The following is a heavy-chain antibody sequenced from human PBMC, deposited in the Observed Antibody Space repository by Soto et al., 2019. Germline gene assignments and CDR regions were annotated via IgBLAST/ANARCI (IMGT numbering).Heavy chain of an antibody. CDR3: AKSLTIFGVVPVTGMDV. V-gene: IGHV3-23*01. CDR1: GCTFSSYA. CDR2: ISGSGGSR. J-gene: IGHJ6*02. Sequence: GGWLRLSCAASGCTFSSYAMSWVRQAQGKGLEWVSAISGSGGSRYYAESGKGRCRISRDNTKNTLYLQMNSLRAEDTAGYYGAKSLTIFGVVPVTGMDVWGQGTTVPLS. D-gene: IGHD3-3*01.